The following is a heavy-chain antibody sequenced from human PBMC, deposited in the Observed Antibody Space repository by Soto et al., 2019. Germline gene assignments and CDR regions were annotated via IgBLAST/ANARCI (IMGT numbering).Heavy chain of an antibody. J-gene: IGHJ4*02. CDR2: IHYSGTT. D-gene: IGHD2-8*01. V-gene: IGHV4-59*01. CDR3: ARYNSYAIDY. CDR1: GTSISSYY. Sequence: SETLSLTCTVSGTSISSYYWSWIRQPPGKGLEWIANIHYSGTTNYNPALASRVTLSVDTSKNQFSLKMTSVTAADRAMYFCARYNSYAIDYWGRGTLVTVSS.